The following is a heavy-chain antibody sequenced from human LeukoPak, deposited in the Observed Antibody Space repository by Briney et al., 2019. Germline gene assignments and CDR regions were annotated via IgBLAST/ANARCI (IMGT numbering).Heavy chain of an antibody. Sequence: GGSLRLSCAASGFTFPFSTYAMSWVRQAPGKGLEWVSDISGSGGSTNYGDSVKGRFTISRDNSKNTLYLQLNSLRAEDTAVYYCAKRRYDSSGYCDCWGQGTLVTVSS. CDR3: AKRRYDSSGYCDC. J-gene: IGHJ4*02. D-gene: IGHD3-22*01. CDR2: ISGSGGST. CDR1: GFTFPFSTYA. V-gene: IGHV3-23*01.